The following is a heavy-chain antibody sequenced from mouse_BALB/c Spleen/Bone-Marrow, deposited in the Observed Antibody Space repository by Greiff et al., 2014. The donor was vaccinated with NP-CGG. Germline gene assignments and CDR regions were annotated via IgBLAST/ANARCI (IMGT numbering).Heavy chain of an antibody. J-gene: IGHJ4*01. CDR1: GYTFTSYY. V-gene: IGHV1S16*01. CDR2: INPSNGGT. CDR3: SRGRRDALDY. Sequence: QLQQSGAELVKPGASVKLSCKASGYTFTSYYMYWVKQRPGQGLEWFGEINPSNGGTNFNEKFKNKATLTVDKSSSTAYMQLSSLTSEDFAVYYCSRGRRDALDYWGQGTSVTVSS.